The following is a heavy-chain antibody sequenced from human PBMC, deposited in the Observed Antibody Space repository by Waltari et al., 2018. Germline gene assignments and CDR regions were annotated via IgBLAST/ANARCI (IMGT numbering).Heavy chain of an antibody. CDR2: IYSGGST. Sequence: EVQLVESGGGLIQPGGSLRLSCAASGFTVSSNYMSWVRQAPGKGLEWVSVIYSGGSTYYADSVKGRCTISRDNSKNTLYLQMNSLRAEDTAVYYCARAPSGYYYEGYFDYWGQGTLVTVSS. CDR3: ARAPSGYYYEGYFDY. V-gene: IGHV3-53*01. J-gene: IGHJ4*02. D-gene: IGHD3-22*01. CDR1: GFTVSSNY.